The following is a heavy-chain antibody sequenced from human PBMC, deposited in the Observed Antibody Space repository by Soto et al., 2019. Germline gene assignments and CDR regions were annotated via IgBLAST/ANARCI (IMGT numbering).Heavy chain of an antibody. D-gene: IGHD4-17*01. CDR2: ISWNSGNI. V-gene: IGHV3-9*01. J-gene: IGHJ4*02. CDR1: GFIFDEYA. Sequence: EVQLVESGGGLVQPGRSLRLSCAASGFIFDEYAMHWVRQAPGKGLEWVSSISWNSGNIGYADSVKGRFTISRDNAKNSLYLQMYSVRGEDTALYYCAKGASTTVFAFNDYWGQGTLVTVSS. CDR3: AKGASTTVFAFNDY.